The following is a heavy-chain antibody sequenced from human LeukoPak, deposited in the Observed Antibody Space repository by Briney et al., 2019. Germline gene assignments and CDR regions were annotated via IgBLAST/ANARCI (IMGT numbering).Heavy chain of an antibody. V-gene: IGHV4-59*08. J-gene: IGHJ5*02. Sequence: PSETLSLTCTVSGGSISSYYCNWIRQPPGKGLEGIGYIYYIGSTNYNPSLKSRVTISIDASKNRFSLNMTSLTAADTAVYYCATGTSWFDPWGQGTLVTVSS. CDR2: IYYIGST. CDR1: GGSISSYY. CDR3: ATGTSWFDP.